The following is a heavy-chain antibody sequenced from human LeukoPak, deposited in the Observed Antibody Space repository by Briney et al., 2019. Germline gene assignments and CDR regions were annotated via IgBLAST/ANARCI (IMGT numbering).Heavy chain of an antibody. J-gene: IGHJ4*02. CDR3: ARARGPPRLWVDY. CDR1: GGSISSYY. V-gene: IGHV4-59*01. Sequence: SETLSLTCTVSGGSISSYYWSWIRQPPGKGLEWIGYIYYSGSTNYNPSLKSRVTISVDTSKNQFSLKLSSVTAADTAVYYCARARGPPRLWVDYWGQGTLVTVSS. CDR2: IYYSGST. D-gene: IGHD3-16*01.